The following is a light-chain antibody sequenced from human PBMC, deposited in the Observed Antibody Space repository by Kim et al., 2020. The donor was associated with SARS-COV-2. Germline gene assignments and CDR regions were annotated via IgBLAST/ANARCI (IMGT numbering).Light chain of an antibody. CDR2: DVN. Sequence: GQTITISCTGSSSDVGDYNYVSWYQQYPGKAPKLMIYDVNKRPSGVSNRFSGSKSGNTASLTISGLRAEDEAAYYCCSYTSSSTWVFGGGTKLTVL. J-gene: IGLJ2*01. CDR3: CSYTSSSTWV. CDR1: SSDVGDYNY. V-gene: IGLV2-14*03.